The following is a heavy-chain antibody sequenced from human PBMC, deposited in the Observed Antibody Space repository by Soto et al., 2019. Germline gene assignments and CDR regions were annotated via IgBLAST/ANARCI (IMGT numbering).Heavy chain of an antibody. J-gene: IGHJ4*02. V-gene: IGHV3-43*01. CDR1: GFTFDDYT. D-gene: IGHD3-10*01. Sequence: GGSLRLSCSASGFTFDDYTMHGVRPAPGKGLQWVSLISWDGGSTYYADSVKGRFTISRDNGKNSLYLQMNSLRTEDTALYYCAKDYGSGSYVDYWGQGTLVTVSS. CDR3: AKDYGSGSYVDY. CDR2: ISWDGGST.